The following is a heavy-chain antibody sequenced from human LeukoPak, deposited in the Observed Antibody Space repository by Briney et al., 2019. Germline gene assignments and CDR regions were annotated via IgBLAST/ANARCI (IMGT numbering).Heavy chain of an antibody. D-gene: IGHD5-18*01. CDR2: INPNSGGT. Sequence: ASVKVSCKASEYTCTGYYMHWVRQAPGQGLEWMGWINPNSGGTNYAQKFQGRVTMTRDTSISTAYMELSRLRSDDTAVYYCARGYSYGYQHFDYWGQGTLVTVSS. CDR1: EYTCTGYY. CDR3: ARGYSYGYQHFDY. J-gene: IGHJ4*02. V-gene: IGHV1-2*02.